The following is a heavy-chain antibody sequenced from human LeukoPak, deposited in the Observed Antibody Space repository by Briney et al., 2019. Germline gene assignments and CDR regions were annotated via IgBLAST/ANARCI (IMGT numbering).Heavy chain of an antibody. CDR1: GGSISSGGYY. Sequence: PSETLSLTCTVSGGSISSGGYYWSWIRQHPGKGLEWIGYIYYSGSTYYNPSLKSRVTISVDTSKNQFSLKLSSVTAADTAVYYCARRGRYYDILTGYYTNYYFDSWGQGTLVTVSS. D-gene: IGHD3-9*01. CDR2: IYYSGST. V-gene: IGHV4-31*03. CDR3: ARRGRYYDILTGYYTNYYFDS. J-gene: IGHJ4*02.